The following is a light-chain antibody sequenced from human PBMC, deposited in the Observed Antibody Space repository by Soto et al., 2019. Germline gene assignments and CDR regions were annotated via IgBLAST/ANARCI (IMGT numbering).Light chain of an antibody. J-gene: IGKJ4*01. CDR1: QSVSSY. V-gene: IGKV3-11*01. CDR2: DAS. CDR3: QQRSNWPPT. Sequence: EIVLTQSPATLSLSPGERATLSSRASQSVSSYLAWYQQKPGQAPRLLIYDASNRATGIPARFSGSGSGTAFTLTISSLAPADFAVYYCQQRSNWPPTFGGGTKVEIK.